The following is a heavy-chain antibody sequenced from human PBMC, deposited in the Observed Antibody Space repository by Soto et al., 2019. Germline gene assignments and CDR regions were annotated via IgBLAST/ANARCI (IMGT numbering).Heavy chain of an antibody. V-gene: IGHV3-23*01. Sequence: EVQLLESGGGLVQPGGSLRLSCAASGFTFSSYAMSWVRQAPGKGLEWVSAISGSGGSTFYADSVKGRFTISRDNSKNTLYLQMNSLRAEDTAVYYCAKSSDYYDFWSGYYKEGRKSWFDPWGQGTLVTVSS. CDR3: AKSSDYYDFWSGYYKEGRKSWFDP. CDR1: GFTFSSYA. CDR2: ISGSGGST. D-gene: IGHD3-3*01. J-gene: IGHJ5*02.